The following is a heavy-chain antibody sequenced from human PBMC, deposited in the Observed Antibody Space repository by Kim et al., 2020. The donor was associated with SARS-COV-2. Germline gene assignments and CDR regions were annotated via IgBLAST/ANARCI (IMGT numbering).Heavy chain of an antibody. CDR3: ARDDSSGYYLIDY. Sequence: YAEALKGRFTISRDNFKNTLYLQMNSLRAEDTAVYYCARDDSSGYYLIDYWGQGTLVTVSS. D-gene: IGHD3-22*01. V-gene: IGHV3-33*01. J-gene: IGHJ4*02.